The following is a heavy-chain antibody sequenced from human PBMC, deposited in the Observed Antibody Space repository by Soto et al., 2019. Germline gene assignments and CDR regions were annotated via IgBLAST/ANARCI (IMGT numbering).Heavy chain of an antibody. V-gene: IGHV3-21*01. CDR2: ISSSSSYI. J-gene: IGHJ6*03. CDR3: ARVGYFGESYYSYYYMDV. CDR1: GFTFSSYS. Sequence: GGSLRLACAASGFTFSSYSMNWVRQAPGKGLEWVSSISSSSSYIYYADSVKGRFTISRDNAKNSLYLQMNSLRAEDTAVYYCARVGYFGESYYSYYYMDVWGKGTTVTVSS. D-gene: IGHD3-10*01.